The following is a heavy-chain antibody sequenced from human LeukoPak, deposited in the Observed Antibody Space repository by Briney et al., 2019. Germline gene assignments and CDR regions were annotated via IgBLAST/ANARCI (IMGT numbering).Heavy chain of an antibody. Sequence: TGGSLRLSCAASAFTFRTYGMHWVRQAPGKGLEWVAVISYDANNENYADSVKGRFTISRDNSKNTLYLQMNSLRAEDTAVYYCAKDRHPARTDGYYFDYWGQGTLVTVSS. CDR3: AKDRHPARTDGYYFDY. CDR2: ISYDANNE. V-gene: IGHV3-30*18. CDR1: AFTFRTYG. D-gene: IGHD1-14*01. J-gene: IGHJ4*02.